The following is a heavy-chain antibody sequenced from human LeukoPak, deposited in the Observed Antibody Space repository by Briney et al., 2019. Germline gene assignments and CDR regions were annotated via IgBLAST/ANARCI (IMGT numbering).Heavy chain of an antibody. CDR2: ITLNSGGR. V-gene: IGHV1-2*02. CDR3: TRARTYCSSTTCYETEVTAVPNY. Sequence: ASVKVCCKAAGYTFTGYFIDWVRQAPGQGLEWVGGITLNSGGRNYSQTVLGRVTLTRDTSITTAYMQLSRLRSDDTAVYYCTRARTYCSSTTCYETEVTAVPNYCGQRTLVTVPS. CDR1: GYTFTGYF. J-gene: IGHJ4*02. D-gene: IGHD2-2*01.